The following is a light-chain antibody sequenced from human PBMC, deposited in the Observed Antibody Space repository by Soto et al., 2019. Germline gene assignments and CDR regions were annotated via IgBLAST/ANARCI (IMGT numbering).Light chain of an antibody. CDR3: QQYVRSPLT. J-gene: IGKJ4*01. CDR1: QTVTSGY. V-gene: IGKV3-20*01. CDR2: DAS. Sequence: IVLTQSPATLSLSPGERATLSCRASQTVTSGYLAWYQQKPGQAPRLLIYDASNRATGIPDRFSGSGSGTDFTLTISRLEPEDFALYYCQQYVRSPLTFGGGTKVDIK.